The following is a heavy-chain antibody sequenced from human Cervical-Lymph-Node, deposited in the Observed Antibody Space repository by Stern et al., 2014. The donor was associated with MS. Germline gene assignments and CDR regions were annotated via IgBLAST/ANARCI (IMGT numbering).Heavy chain of an antibody. CDR3: AADVTNTIFGVVPPDY. CDR2: IVVGSGNT. CDR1: GFTFTSSA. Sequence: QLVQSGPEVKKPGTSVKGSCQASGFTFTSSAVQWVRHARGQRLEWIGWIVVGSGNTNYAQKFQERVTITRDMSTSTAYMELSSLRSEDTAVYYCAADVTNTIFGVVPPDYWGQGTLVTVSS. D-gene: IGHD3-3*01. V-gene: IGHV1-58*01. J-gene: IGHJ4*02.